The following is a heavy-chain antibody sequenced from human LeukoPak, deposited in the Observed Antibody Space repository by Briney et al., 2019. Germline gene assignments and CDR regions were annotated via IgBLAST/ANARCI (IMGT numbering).Heavy chain of an antibody. CDR3: ARAYSGYDFRDSLGYYYYMDV. Sequence: GGSLRLSCAASGFTFSSYAMSWVRQAPGKGLEWVSVISGSGGSTYYADSVKGRFTISRDNSKNTLYLQMNSLRAEDTAVYYCARAYSGYDFRDSLGYYYYMDVWGTGTTVTISS. D-gene: IGHD5-12*01. V-gene: IGHV3-23*01. CDR2: ISGSGGST. J-gene: IGHJ6*03. CDR1: GFTFSSYA.